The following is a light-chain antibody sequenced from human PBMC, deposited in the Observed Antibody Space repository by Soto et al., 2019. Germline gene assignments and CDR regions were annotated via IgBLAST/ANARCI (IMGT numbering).Light chain of an antibody. J-gene: IGLJ1*01. CDR3: QSYDSSLRYV. CDR1: SSNIGAGYD. V-gene: IGLV1-40*01. Sequence: QSVLTQPPSVSGAPGQRVTISCTGSSSNIGAGYDVHWYQQLPGTAPKHLIYGNSNRPSGVPDRFSGSKSGTSASLAITGRQAEDEADYYCQSYDSSLRYVFGTGTKLTVL. CDR2: GNS.